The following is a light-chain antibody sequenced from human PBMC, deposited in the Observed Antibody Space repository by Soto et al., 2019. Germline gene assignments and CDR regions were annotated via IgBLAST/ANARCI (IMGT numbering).Light chain of an antibody. CDR2: AGS. J-gene: IGKJ1*01. V-gene: IGKV1-27*01. Sequence: DIQMTQSPSSLSASVGDRVTITCRASQGISNYLAWYQQKPGKVPKVLIYAGSTLQSGVPSRFSGSGSGTDFTLTISSLQPEDVSTYYCQKYNSAPPWTFGQGTKVDIK. CDR1: QGISNY. CDR3: QKYNSAPPWT.